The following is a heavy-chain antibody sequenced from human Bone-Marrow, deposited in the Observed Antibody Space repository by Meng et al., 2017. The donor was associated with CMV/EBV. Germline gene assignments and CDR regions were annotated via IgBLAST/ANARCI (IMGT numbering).Heavy chain of an antibody. V-gene: IGHV1-2*02. J-gene: IGHJ6*02. CDR1: GYTFTGYY. D-gene: IGHD3-3*01. Sequence: ASVKVSCKASGYTFTGYYMHWVRQAPGQGLEWMGWINPNSGGTNYAQKFQGRVTMTRDTSISTAYMELSRLRSDDTAVYYCARAPPRYDFWSGYPYYYYYGMDVWGQGNTVTVSS. CDR2: INPNSGGT. CDR3: ARAPPRYDFWSGYPYYYYYGMDV.